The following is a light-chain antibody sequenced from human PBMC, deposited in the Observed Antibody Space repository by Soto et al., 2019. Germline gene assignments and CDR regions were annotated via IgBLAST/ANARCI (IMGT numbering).Light chain of an antibody. V-gene: IGKV1-5*01. J-gene: IGKJ4*02. CDR3: QQYADWPLT. CDR2: DAS. Sequence: DIQMTQSPSSLSASVGDRVTITCRASESIRTWLVWYQHKPGKAPKFLIYDASSLESGVPSRFSGSGSGTEFILTISSLQSEDFAVYYCQQYADWPLTFGRGTKVDIK. CDR1: ESIRTW.